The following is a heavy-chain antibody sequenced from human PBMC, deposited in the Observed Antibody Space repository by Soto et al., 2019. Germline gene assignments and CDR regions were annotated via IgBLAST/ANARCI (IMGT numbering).Heavy chain of an antibody. CDR1: GYSFTSYW. Sequence: GESLKISCKGSGYSFTSYWISWVRQMPGKGLEWMGRIDPSDSYTNYSPSFQGHVTISADKSISTAYLQWSSLKASDTAMYYCASSTGGEDVAYYYGMDVWGQGTTVTVSS. CDR2: IDPSDSYT. J-gene: IGHJ6*02. CDR3: ASSTGGEDVAYYYGMDV. D-gene: IGHD2-2*01. V-gene: IGHV5-10-1*01.